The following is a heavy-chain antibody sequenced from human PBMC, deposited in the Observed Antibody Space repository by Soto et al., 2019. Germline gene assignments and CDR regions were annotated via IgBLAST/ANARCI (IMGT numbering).Heavy chain of an antibody. CDR1: GFTFSNSL. J-gene: IGHJ5*01. D-gene: IGHD3-10*02. CDR3: ARAPEGSVFGLES. V-gene: IGHV3-33*01. Sequence: QVQLVESGGGVVQPGRSLRLSCAASGFTFSNSLMHWVRQAPGKGLEWVAVIWEDGSEEYYADSVKGRFTISRDNSRNTLYLQMASLRVYDMAVYYCARAPEGSVFGLESWGQGTLVTVSS. CDR2: IWEDGSEE.